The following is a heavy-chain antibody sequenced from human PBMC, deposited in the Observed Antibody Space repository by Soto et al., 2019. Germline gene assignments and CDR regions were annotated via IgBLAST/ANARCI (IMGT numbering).Heavy chain of an antibody. D-gene: IGHD6-19*01. J-gene: IGHJ4*02. V-gene: IGHV4-34*01. CDR3: ARGQKAVAGKGLLDY. Sequence: QVQLQQWGAGLLKPSETLSLTCAVYGGSFSGYYWSWIRQPPGKGLEWIGEINHSGSTNYNPSLKSRVTISVDSSKNQFSRKLSSVTAADTAVYYCARGQKAVAGKGLLDYWGQGTLVTVSS. CDR1: GGSFSGYY. CDR2: INHSGST.